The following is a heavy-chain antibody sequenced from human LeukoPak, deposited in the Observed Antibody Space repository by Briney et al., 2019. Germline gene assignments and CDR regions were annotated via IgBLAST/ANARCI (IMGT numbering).Heavy chain of an antibody. Sequence: SETLSLTCSVSGEYISNSDFYWAWVRQPPGKGLEWIGSVYSSGNINYTPSLKSRVTISVDMSKNQFSLHLNSVSATDTAVYYCARRDYAAWFDPWGQGILVRVSS. V-gene: IGHV4-39*01. D-gene: IGHD4-17*01. CDR1: GEYISNSDFY. CDR2: VYSSGNI. CDR3: ARRDYAAWFDP. J-gene: IGHJ5*02.